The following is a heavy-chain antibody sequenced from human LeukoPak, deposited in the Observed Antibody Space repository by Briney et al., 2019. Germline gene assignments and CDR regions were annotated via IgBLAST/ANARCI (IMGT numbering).Heavy chain of an antibody. D-gene: IGHD4-11*01. CDR3: AKYGNYDYYFYFYYMDV. V-gene: IGHV3-43*02. Sequence: GGSLRLSCAASGFTFYDFAMHWVRQAPGEGLEWVSLISGDGRDTYYADSVKGRFTISRDNSKNSLYLQMNSLTTEDTALYYCAKYGNYDYYFYFYYMDVWGSGTTVTVSS. J-gene: IGHJ6*03. CDR1: GFTFYDFA. CDR2: ISGDGRDT.